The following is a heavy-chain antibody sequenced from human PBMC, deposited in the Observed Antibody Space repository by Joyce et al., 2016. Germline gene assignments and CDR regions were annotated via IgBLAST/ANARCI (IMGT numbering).Heavy chain of an antibody. J-gene: IGHJ4*02. CDR3: ARAGPTYYYGSGSYLGY. D-gene: IGHD3-10*01. Sequence: QVQLVESGGGVVQPGRSLSLSCAASGFTFSTYARHWVRQGPGKGLEWVAVISYDGSNKYYADSVKGRFTISRDKSKNTLYLQMNSLRTEDTAVYYCARAGPTYYYGSGSYLGYCGQGTLVTVSS. CDR2: ISYDGSNK. CDR1: GFTFSTYA. V-gene: IGHV3-30-3*01.